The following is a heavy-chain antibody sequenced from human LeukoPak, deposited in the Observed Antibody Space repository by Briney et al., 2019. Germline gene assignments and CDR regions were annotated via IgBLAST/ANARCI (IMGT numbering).Heavy chain of an antibody. CDR3: AKDMWRTTATNYFDY. CDR1: RFTFDDYA. CDR2: IIWNIGSI. V-gene: IGHV3-9*01. Sequence: PGGCLRLSCAASRFTFDDYAMHWVRQAPGKGLEWVSGIIWNIGSIGYADSVKGRFTISRDNAKNSLYLQMNSLRDEDTALYYCAKDMWRTTATNYFDYWGQGTLVTVSS. J-gene: IGHJ4*02. D-gene: IGHD4-11*01.